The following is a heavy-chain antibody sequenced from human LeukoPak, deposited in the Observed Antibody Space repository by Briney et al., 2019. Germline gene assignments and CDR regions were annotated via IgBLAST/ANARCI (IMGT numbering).Heavy chain of an antibody. Sequence: PGGLRLSCAASGFTFTINWMTWVRQAPGKGLEWVANIKEEGSEKYYVDSVKGRFTISRDNAKNSLYLQMNSLRAEDTAVYYCARDAYGDYTSPDSWGQGTLVTVSS. J-gene: IGHJ4*02. CDR3: ARDAYGDYTSPDS. V-gene: IGHV3-7*01. D-gene: IGHD4-17*01. CDR2: IKEEGSEK. CDR1: GFTFTINW.